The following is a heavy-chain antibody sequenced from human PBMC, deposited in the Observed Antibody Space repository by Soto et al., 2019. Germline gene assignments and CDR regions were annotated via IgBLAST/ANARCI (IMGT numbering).Heavy chain of an antibody. V-gene: IGHV4-4*07. CDR1: VGCISIFY. CDR2: IYSGGSN. D-gene: IGHD6-13*01. Sequence: PAETLWLGCTVCVGCISIFYWSWIRQPAGKGLDWIGRIYSGGSNNYNPSLKSRVTMSVDTSKNQFSLRLSSVTAADTAMYYCARGSSRWDYWGQGTTVTVYS. CDR3: ARGSSRWDY. J-gene: IGHJ4*02.